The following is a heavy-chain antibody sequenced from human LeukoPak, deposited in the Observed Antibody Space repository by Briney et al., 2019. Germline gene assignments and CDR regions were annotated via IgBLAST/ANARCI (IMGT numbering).Heavy chain of an antibody. V-gene: IGHV3-11*04. CDR3: ARDAYYYPSDS. Sequence: GGSLRLSCAASGFIFSDYYVTWIRQAPGKGLEWVSYISGSGTTIYYAGSVKGRFTVSRDNAKNSLYLQMNSLRAEDTAMYYCARDAYYYPSDSWGRGTLVTVSS. J-gene: IGHJ4*02. CDR1: GFIFSDYY. CDR2: ISGSGTTI. D-gene: IGHD3-10*01.